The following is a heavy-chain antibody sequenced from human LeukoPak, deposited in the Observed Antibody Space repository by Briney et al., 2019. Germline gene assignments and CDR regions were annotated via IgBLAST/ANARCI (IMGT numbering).Heavy chain of an antibody. CDR2: SYSGGST. CDR3: ARESLKLVPYDY. D-gene: IGHD6-13*01. V-gene: IGHV3-66*01. Sequence: PGESLRLSCATSGFTVSSNYMSWVRQAPGQGLDLVSLSYSGGSTYDADSVKGRFTISRDNSKNTLYLQMNSLRAEDTALYYCARESLKLVPYDYWGQGTLVTVSS. CDR1: GFTVSSNY. J-gene: IGHJ4*02.